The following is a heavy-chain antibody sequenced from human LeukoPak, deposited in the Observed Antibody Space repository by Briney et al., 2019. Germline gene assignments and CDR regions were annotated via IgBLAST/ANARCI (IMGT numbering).Heavy chain of an antibody. D-gene: IGHD3-22*01. CDR3: ARGISSGHYSYYFDY. J-gene: IGHJ4*02. Sequence: GGSLRPSCAAPGFTFSSYAMHWVRQAPGKGLEWVAVISYDGSNKYYADSVKGRFTISRDNSKNTLYLQMNSLRAEDTAVYYCARGISSGHYSYYFDYWGQGTLVTVSS. V-gene: IGHV3-30-3*01. CDR2: ISYDGSNK. CDR1: GFTFSSYA.